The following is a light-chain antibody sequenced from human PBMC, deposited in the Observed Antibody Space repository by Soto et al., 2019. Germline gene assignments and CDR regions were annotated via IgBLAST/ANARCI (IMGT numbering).Light chain of an antibody. Sequence: QSVLTQPPSASGAPGQRVTISCSGSSSNIGSNTVNWYQRLPGAAPKLLIYGDNQRPSGVPDRFSGSKSGTSASLAISGLQSEDEADYYCSAWDDSLNAYVVFGGGTKVTVL. J-gene: IGLJ2*01. V-gene: IGLV1-44*01. CDR2: GDN. CDR1: SSNIGSNT. CDR3: SAWDDSLNAYVV.